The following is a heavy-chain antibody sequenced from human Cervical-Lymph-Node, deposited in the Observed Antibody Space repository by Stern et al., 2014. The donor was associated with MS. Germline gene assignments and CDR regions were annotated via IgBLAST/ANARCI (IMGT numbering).Heavy chain of an antibody. V-gene: IGHV1-24*01. Sequence: VQLVQSGAEVKKPGASVKVSCKVSGSTLTDFFMHCVRQPPGKGLEWMGGFEPEDGETSYAQKFQGRVTMTEDTSTDPAYMELSSLRSDYTAVYYCATDYNYWGQGTLVTVSS. CDR3: ATDYNY. CDR2: FEPEDGET. D-gene: IGHD3-10*01. CDR1: GSTLTDFF. J-gene: IGHJ4*02.